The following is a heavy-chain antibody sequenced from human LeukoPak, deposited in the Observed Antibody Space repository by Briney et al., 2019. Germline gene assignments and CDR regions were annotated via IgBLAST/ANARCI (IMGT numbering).Heavy chain of an antibody. V-gene: IGHV3-23*01. CDR1: GFTFSSYA. D-gene: IGHD4/OR15-4a*01. CDR2: ITRSGDNT. J-gene: IGHJ5*02. Sequence: GASLRLSRAASGFTFSSYAMCGVRQAPGKGLQWVSSITRSGDNTYYADSVKGRFTISRDNTKNTLHLQVNSLRAEDTAVYYCVRGSSANYDTWGQGTLVTVSS. CDR3: VRGSSANYDT.